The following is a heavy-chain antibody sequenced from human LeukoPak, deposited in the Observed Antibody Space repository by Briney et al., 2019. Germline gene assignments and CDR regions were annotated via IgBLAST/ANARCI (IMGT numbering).Heavy chain of an antibody. Sequence: PGGSLRLSCAASGFTFSSYSMNWVRQAPGKGLEWVSSISSSSSYIYYADSVKGRFTISRDNAKNSLCLQMNSLRAEDTAVYYCARGSARDSSGYYYDPLDYWGQGTLVTVSS. CDR3: ARGSARDSSGYYYDPLDY. V-gene: IGHV3-21*01. D-gene: IGHD3-22*01. CDR1: GFTFSSYS. CDR2: ISSSSSYI. J-gene: IGHJ4*02.